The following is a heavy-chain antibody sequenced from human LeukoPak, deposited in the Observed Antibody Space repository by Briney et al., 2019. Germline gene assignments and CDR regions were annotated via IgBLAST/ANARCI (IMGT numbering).Heavy chain of an antibody. CDR1: GGSFSGYY. J-gene: IGHJ5*02. CDR3: ARHKWHYSGSGSYGWFDP. Sequence: SETLSLTCAVYGGSFSGYYWSWIRQPPGKGLEWIGEINHSGSTNYNPSLKSRVTISVDTSKNQFSLKLSSVTAAATAVYYCARHKWHYSGSGSYGWFDPWGQGTLVTVSS. D-gene: IGHD3-10*01. V-gene: IGHV4-34*01. CDR2: INHSGST.